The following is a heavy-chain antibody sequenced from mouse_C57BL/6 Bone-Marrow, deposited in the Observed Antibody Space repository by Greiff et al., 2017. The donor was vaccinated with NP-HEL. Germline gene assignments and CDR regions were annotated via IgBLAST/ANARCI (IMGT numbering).Heavy chain of an antibody. Sequence: DVKLQESGAELVRPGASVKLSCTASGFNIKDDYMHWVKQRPEQGLEWIGWIDPENGDTEYASKFQGKATITADTSSNTAYLQLSSLTSEDTAVYYCTRWLLPYYFDYWGQGTTLTVSS. CDR1: GFNIKDDY. CDR3: TRWLLPYYFDY. J-gene: IGHJ2*01. CDR2: IDPENGDT. D-gene: IGHD2-3*01. V-gene: IGHV14-4*01.